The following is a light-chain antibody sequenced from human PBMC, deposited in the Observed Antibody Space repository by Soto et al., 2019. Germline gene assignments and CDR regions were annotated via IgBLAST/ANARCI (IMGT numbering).Light chain of an antibody. CDR3: KQYNSFPK. V-gene: IGKV1-5*03. J-gene: IGKJ1*01. CDR2: KAS. Sequence: DIQMTPSPSTLSASVLYIVTITCRSSQSISSWLAWYQQKPGKAPKLLIYKASSLESGVPSRFSVSGSGTEFSLTISSLQTDDFATYYCKQYNSFPKFGQGTKVDIK. CDR1: QSISSW.